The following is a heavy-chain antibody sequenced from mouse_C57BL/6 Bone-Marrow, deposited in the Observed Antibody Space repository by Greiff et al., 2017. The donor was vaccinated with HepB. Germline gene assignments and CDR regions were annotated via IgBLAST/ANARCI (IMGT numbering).Heavy chain of an antibody. Sequence: VQLQQSGPELVKPGASVKISCKASGYAFSSSWMNWVKQRPGKGLEWIGRIYPGDGDTNYNGHFKGKATLTADKSSSTAYMQLSSLTSEDSAVYFCARKGDYDYYFDYWGQGTTLTVSS. D-gene: IGHD2-4*01. J-gene: IGHJ2*01. CDR1: GYAFSSSW. CDR3: ARKGDYDYYFDY. V-gene: IGHV1-82*01. CDR2: IYPGDGDT.